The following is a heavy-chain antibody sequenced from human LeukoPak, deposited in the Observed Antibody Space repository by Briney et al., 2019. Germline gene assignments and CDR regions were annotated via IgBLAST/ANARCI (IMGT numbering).Heavy chain of an antibody. CDR2: IEQDGSEK. CDR1: GFTFSSYW. J-gene: IGHJ6*03. V-gene: IGHV3-7*01. CDR3: ARDRPAAGIPYYYYYMDV. D-gene: IGHD6-13*01. Sequence: GGSLRLSCAASGFTFSSYWMNWVRQSPGKGLEWVANIEQDGSEKYYVDSVQGRFTISRDNAKYSLYLQMNSLRAEDTAVYYCARDRPAAGIPYYYYYMDVWGKGTTVTVSS.